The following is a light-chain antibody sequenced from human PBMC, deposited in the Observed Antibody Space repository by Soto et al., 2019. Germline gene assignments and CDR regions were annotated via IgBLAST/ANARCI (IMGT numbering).Light chain of an antibody. CDR1: QGISSC. J-gene: IGKJ1*01. Sequence: DIQMTQSPSTLSASAGDRVTITCRASQGISSCLAWYQQKPGKAPKLLIYAASSLQSGVPSRFSGSGSETDFTLTISRLQPEDFATYSCQQNYSTPWTFGRGTKVDIK. V-gene: IGKV1-39*01. CDR2: AAS. CDR3: QQNYSTPWT.